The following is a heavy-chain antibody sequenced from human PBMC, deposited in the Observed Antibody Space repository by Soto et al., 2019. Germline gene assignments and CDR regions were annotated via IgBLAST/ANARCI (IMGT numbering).Heavy chain of an antibody. J-gene: IGHJ4*02. V-gene: IGHV3-7*05. CDR1: GFTFSSYW. CDR3: ARDNYDILTGYYEPTNYYFDY. CDR2: IKQDGSEK. D-gene: IGHD3-9*01. Sequence: PGGSLRLSCAASGFTFSSYWMSWVRQAPGKGLEWVANIKQDGSEKYYVDSVKGRFTISRDNAKNSLYLQMNSLRAEDTAVYYCARDNYDILTGYYEPTNYYFDYWGQGTLVTVSS.